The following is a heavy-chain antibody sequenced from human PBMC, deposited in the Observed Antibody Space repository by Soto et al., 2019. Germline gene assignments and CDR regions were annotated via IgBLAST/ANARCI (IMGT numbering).Heavy chain of an antibody. J-gene: IGHJ4*02. CDR3: ARWSYLDY. CDR1: GFSFGSYA. V-gene: IGHV3-23*01. Sequence: PGGSLRLSCVASGFSFGSYAITWVRQAPGKGLECVSTISGSDGKTFYADAVKGRFSISRDISQSTLHLQMNSLRADDTASYYCARWSYLDYWGQGTRVTVSS. D-gene: IGHD3-3*01. CDR2: ISGSDGKT.